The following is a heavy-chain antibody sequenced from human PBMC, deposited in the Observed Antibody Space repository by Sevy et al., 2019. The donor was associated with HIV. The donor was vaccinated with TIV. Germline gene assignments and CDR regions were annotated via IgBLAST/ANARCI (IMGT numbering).Heavy chain of an antibody. D-gene: IGHD2-15*01. CDR2: IWYDGSNK. CDR3: ARDEDDRGPPLAHGVSDY. Sequence: GGSLRLSCAASGFTFSSYGMHWVRQAPGKGLEWVAVIWYDGSNKYYADSVKGRFTISRDNSKNTLYLQMNSLRAEDTAVYYCARDEDDRGPPLAHGVSDYWGQGTLVTVSS. J-gene: IGHJ4*02. CDR1: GFTFSSYG. V-gene: IGHV3-33*01.